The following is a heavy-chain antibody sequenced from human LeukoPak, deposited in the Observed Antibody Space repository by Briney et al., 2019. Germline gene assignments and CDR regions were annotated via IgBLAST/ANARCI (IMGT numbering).Heavy chain of an antibody. CDR3: ARVYDNSGYPQFQH. CDR2: INPNSGGT. Sequence: ASVKVSCKASGYTFTAYYMHWVRQAPGQGLEWMGWINPNSGGTKYAQKFQGRVTMTRDTSINTAYMELSRLRSDDTAVFYCARVYDNSGYPQFQHWGQGTLVTVSS. J-gene: IGHJ1*01. D-gene: IGHD3-22*01. CDR1: GYTFTAYY. V-gene: IGHV1-2*02.